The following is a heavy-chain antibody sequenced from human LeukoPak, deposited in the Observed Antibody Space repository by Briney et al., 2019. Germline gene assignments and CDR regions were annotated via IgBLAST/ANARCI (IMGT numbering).Heavy chain of an antibody. J-gene: IGHJ6*03. CDR1: GGSFSGYY. CDR2: ISYSGSS. V-gene: IGHV4-39*01. Sequence: SETLSLTCAVYGGSFSGYYWGWIRQPPGKGLEWIGSISYSGSSYYNPSPKSRVTISVDTSKNQFSLKVNSVTAADTAVYYCARHHPTVTPYYMDVWGKGTTVTISS. CDR3: ARHHPTVTPYYMDV. D-gene: IGHD4-17*01.